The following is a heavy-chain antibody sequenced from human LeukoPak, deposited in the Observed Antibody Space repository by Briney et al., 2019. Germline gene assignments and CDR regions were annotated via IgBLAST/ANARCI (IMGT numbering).Heavy chain of an antibody. CDR1: GFTVSSNY. Sequence: GGSLRLSCAASGFTVSSNYMSWVRQAPGKGLEWVSVIYSGGSTYYADSVKGRFTISRDNSKNTLYLQMNSLRAEDTAVYYCARDGDYGNYGMDVWGQGTTVTVSS. CDR2: IYSGGST. V-gene: IGHV3-53*01. D-gene: IGHD4-17*01. J-gene: IGHJ6*02. CDR3: ARDGDYGNYGMDV.